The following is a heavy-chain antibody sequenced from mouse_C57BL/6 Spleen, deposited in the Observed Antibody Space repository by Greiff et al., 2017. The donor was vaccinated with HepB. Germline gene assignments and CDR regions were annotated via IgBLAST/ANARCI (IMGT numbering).Heavy chain of an antibody. CDR3: ARIYGSRDMDY. CDR1: GFTFSDYY. CDR2: ISNGGGST. J-gene: IGHJ4*01. Sequence: SGGGLVQPGGSLKLSCAASGFTFSDYYMYWVRQTPEKRLEWVAYISNGGGSTYYPDTVKGRFTISRDNAKNTLYLQMSRLKSEDTAMYYCARIYGSRDMDYWGQGTSVTVSS. D-gene: IGHD1-1*01. V-gene: IGHV5-12*01.